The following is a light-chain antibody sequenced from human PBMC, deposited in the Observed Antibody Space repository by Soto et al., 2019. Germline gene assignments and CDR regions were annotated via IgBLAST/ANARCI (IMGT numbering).Light chain of an antibody. CDR3: QQYNNWPPIT. CDR1: QSVSTF. CDR2: NAS. V-gene: IGKV3-11*01. J-gene: IGKJ5*01. Sequence: EIVLTQSPATLSLSPGERAILSCTASQSVSTFLAWFQHKPVQPPRLLIYNASNRTTGIPARFSGSGSGTEFTLTISSLQSEDFAVYYCQQYNNWPPITFGQGTRLEIK.